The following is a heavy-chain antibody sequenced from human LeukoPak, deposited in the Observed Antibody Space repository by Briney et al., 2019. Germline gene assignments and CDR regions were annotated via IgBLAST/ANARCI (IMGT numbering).Heavy chain of an antibody. Sequence: SETLSLTCAVYGGSFSDYYWSWIRQSPGKGLEWIGEINHSRGTNYNPSLKSRVSISVDTSKNQFSLQLNSVTPEDTAVYYCARTIAANWFDPWGQGTLVTVSS. V-gene: IGHV4-34*01. CDR2: INHSRGT. D-gene: IGHD2-15*01. J-gene: IGHJ5*02. CDR1: GGSFSDYY. CDR3: ARTIAANWFDP.